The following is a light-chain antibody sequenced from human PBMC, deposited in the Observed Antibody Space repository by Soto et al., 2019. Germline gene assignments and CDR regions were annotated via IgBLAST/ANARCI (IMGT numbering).Light chain of an antibody. CDR2: DAS. CDR3: QQTHSAPRT. Sequence: IVLTQSPGTLSLSAAQRSTLSCRASQSVSSYLAGYQQKPGQAPRLLIYDASNRATGIPARFSGSGSGTDFTLTISSVQPEDFATYYCQQTHSAPRTFGQGTKVDNK. J-gene: IGKJ1*01. V-gene: IGKV3-11*01. CDR1: QSVSSY.